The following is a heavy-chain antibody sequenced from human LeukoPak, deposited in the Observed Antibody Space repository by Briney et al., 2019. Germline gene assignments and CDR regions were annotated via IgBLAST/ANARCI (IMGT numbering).Heavy chain of an antibody. Sequence: SETLSLTCAVYGGSFSGYYWSWIRQPPGKGLEWIGNIYHSGSTYYNPSLKSRVTISVDTSKNQFSVKLSSVTAADTAVYYCARGGDTSGHYYFEYFQHWGQGTLVTVSS. J-gene: IGHJ1*01. CDR3: ARGGDTSGHYYFEYFQH. CDR1: GGSFSGYY. V-gene: IGHV4-34*01. CDR2: IYHSGST. D-gene: IGHD3-22*01.